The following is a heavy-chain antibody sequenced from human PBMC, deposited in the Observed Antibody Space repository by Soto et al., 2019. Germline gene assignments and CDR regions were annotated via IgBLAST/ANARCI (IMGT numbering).Heavy chain of an antibody. Sequence: QVQLQESSPGLVKPSETLSLTCTVSGGSISSYHWSWIRQPPGKGLEWIGYIYYSGGTNYNPSIKSRVTISVDTSKNQFSLKLSSVSAADTAVYYCARLGGSYYGLDYWGQGTLVTVSS. CDR2: IYYSGGT. J-gene: IGHJ4*02. V-gene: IGHV4-59*08. CDR3: ARLGGSYYGLDY. CDR1: GGSISSYH. D-gene: IGHD1-26*01.